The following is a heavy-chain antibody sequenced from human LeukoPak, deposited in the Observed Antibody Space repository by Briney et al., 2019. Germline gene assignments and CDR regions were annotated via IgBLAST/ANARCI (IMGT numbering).Heavy chain of an antibody. Sequence: PSETLSLTCTVSGGSISSYYWSWIRQPPGKGLEWIGEINHSGSTNYNPSLKSRVTISVDTSKNQFSLKLSSVTAADTAVYYCARGAWEWYSGSYFSYNFDYWGQGTLVTVSS. CDR3: ARGAWEWYSGSYFSYNFDY. CDR1: GGSISSYY. J-gene: IGHJ4*02. V-gene: IGHV4-34*01. D-gene: IGHD1-26*01. CDR2: INHSGST.